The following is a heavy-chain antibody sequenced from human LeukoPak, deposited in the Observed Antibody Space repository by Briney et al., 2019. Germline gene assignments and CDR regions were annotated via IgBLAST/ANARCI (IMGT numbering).Heavy chain of an antibody. CDR1: GGSISSSSYY. D-gene: IGHD3-10*01. Sequence: PSETLSLTCTVSGGSISSSSYYWGWLRQPPGKGLEWIGSIYYSGSTYYNPSLKSRVTISVDTSKNQFSLKLSSVTAADTAVYYCAGQAGRFGEWSLAFHFDSWGRGTRVTVST. V-gene: IGHV4-39*01. J-gene: IGHJ4*02. CDR2: IYYSGST. CDR3: AGQAGRFGEWSLAFHFDS.